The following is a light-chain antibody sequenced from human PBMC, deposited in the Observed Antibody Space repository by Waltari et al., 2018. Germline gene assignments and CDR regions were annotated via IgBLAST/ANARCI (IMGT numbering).Light chain of an antibody. V-gene: IGLV7-46*01. Sequence: QAVVTQEPSLTVSPGGTVTLTCGSSTGTVTSGHYPYWFQQKPGQAPRTLIYDTTDKHSWTPARCSGSLLGGKAALTLSGAQPEDEAEYYCLLSYTGFGAVFGGGTQLTVL. CDR2: DTT. J-gene: IGLJ7*01. CDR3: LLSYTGFGAV. CDR1: TGTVTSGHY.